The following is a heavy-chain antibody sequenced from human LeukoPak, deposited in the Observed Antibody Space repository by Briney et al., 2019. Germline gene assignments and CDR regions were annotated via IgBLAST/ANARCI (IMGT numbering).Heavy chain of an antibody. D-gene: IGHD3-10*01. CDR2: IYHSGTT. CDR3: ARVTHYYDSGSYPY. Sequence: SETLSLTCTVSGGSISSSSYYWGWIRQSPGKGLEWIGNIYHSGTTYYNPSLKSRATISVDTSKNQFSLKLSSVTAADTAVYYCARVTHYYDSGSYPYWGQGTLVTVSS. V-gene: IGHV4-39*07. CDR1: GGSISSSSYY. J-gene: IGHJ4*02.